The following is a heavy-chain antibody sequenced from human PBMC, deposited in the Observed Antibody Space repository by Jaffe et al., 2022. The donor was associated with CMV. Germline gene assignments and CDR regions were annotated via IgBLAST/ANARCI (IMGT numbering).Heavy chain of an antibody. D-gene: IGHD3-22*01. J-gene: IGHJ3*02. CDR2: IRSKAYGGTT. CDR3: TREGYYDSTDAFDI. V-gene: IGHV3-49*04. CDR1: GFTFGDYA. Sequence: EVQLVESGGGLVQPGRSLRLSCTASGFTFGDYAMSWVRQAPGKGLEWVGFIRSKAYGGTTEYAASVKGRFTISRDDSKSIAYLQMNSLKTEDTAVYYCTREGYYDSTDAFDIWGQGTMVTVSS.